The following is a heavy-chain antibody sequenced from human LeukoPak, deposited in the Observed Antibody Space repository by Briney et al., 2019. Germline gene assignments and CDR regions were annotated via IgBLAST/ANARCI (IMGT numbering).Heavy chain of an antibody. CDR3: ARADPVVPAAIGSGGNWFDP. J-gene: IGHJ5*02. CDR1: GGSFSGYY. CDR2: INHSGST. V-gene: IGHV4-34*01. Sequence: RPSETLSLTCAVYGGSFSGYYWSWIRQPPGKGLEWIGEINHSGSTNYNPSLKSRVTISVDTSKNQFSLKLSSVTAADTAVYYCARADPVVPAAIGSGGNWFDPWGQGTLSPSPQ. D-gene: IGHD2-2*02.